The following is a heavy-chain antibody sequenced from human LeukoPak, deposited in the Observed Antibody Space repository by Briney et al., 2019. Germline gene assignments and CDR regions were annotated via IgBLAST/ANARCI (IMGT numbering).Heavy chain of an antibody. Sequence: AASVKVSCKASGGTFSSYAISWVRQAPGQGLEWMGGIIPIFGTANYAQKFQGRVTITTDESTSTAYMELSSLRSEDTAVYYCARGVPNIVVVPAGFDPWGQGTLVTVSS. V-gene: IGHV1-69*05. CDR3: ARGVPNIVVVPAGFDP. CDR1: GGTFSSYA. D-gene: IGHD2-2*01. CDR2: IIPIFGTA. J-gene: IGHJ5*02.